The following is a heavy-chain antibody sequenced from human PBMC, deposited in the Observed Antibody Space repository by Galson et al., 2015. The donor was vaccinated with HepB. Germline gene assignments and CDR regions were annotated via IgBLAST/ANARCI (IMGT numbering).Heavy chain of an antibody. J-gene: IGHJ4*02. D-gene: IGHD6-13*01. CDR3: AKTPGSGQQLFDY. V-gene: IGHV3-30*02. Sequence: DSVKGRFTISRDNSKNTLSLQLNSLRVEDTAIYYCAKTPGSGQQLFDYWGQGTLVTVSS.